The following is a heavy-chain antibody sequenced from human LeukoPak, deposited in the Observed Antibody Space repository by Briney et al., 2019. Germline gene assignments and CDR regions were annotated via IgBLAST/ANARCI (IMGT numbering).Heavy chain of an antibody. CDR1: GYSISTGYY. CDR3: ARDRLGIVDY. Sequence: SETLSLTCTVSGYSISTGYYWGWIRQPPGKGLEWIGSIYHSGTTYYNPSLKSRVTISVDTSKNQFSLQLNSVTPEDTAVYYCARDRLGIVDYWGQGTLVTVSS. J-gene: IGHJ4*02. V-gene: IGHV4-38-2*02. CDR2: IYHSGTT. D-gene: IGHD7-27*01.